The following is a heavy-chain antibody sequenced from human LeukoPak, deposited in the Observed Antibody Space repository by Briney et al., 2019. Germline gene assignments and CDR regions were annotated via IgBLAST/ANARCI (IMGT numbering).Heavy chain of an antibody. J-gene: IGHJ4*02. CDR2: ISGTGGST. Sequence: GGTLRLSCAASGFTFSSYGMSWVRQAPGKGLEWVSAISGTGGSTYYADSVKGRFTISRDNAKNSLYLQMNSLRAEDTAVYYCARVRRSDYYDSSGYYLDCWGQGTLVTVSS. CDR1: GFTFSSYG. V-gene: IGHV3-23*01. CDR3: ARVRRSDYYDSSGYYLDC. D-gene: IGHD3-22*01.